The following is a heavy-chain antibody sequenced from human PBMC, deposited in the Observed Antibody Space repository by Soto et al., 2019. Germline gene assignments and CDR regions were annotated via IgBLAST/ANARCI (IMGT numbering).Heavy chain of an antibody. CDR2: ISSSSSYI. CDR3: ARLVVPAAMPVGNYFDY. Sequence: GGSLKLSCAASGFTFSSYSMNWVRQAPGKGLEWVSSISSSSSYIYYADSVKGRFTIPRDNAKNSLYLQMNSLRAEDTAVYYCARLVVPAAMPVGNYFDYWGQGTLVTVSS. J-gene: IGHJ4*02. CDR1: GFTFSSYS. V-gene: IGHV3-21*01. D-gene: IGHD2-2*01.